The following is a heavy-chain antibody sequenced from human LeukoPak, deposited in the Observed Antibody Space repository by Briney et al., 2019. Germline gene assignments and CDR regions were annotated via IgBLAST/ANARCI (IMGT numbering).Heavy chain of an antibody. J-gene: IGHJ4*02. CDR3: ARDRGSSLFDY. Sequence: ASVKVSCKASGYSFTGYYIHWVRQAPGQGLEWMGFINPSSGDPHYAQKFQDRVTLTRDRSISTAYMELSRLRYDDTAVYFCARDRGSSLFDYWGQGTLVTVSS. V-gene: IGHV1-2*02. D-gene: IGHD2-15*01. CDR1: GYSFTGYY. CDR2: INPSSGDP.